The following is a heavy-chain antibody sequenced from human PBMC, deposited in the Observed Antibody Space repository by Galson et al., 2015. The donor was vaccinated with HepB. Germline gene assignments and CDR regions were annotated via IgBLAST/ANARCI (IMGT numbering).Heavy chain of an antibody. J-gene: IGHJ4*02. CDR1: GFTFSAFA. Sequence: SLRLSCAASGFTFSAFAMHWVRQTPGTGLEWVALVSSDENNIYYADSVRGRFTISRDNSRDTLYLQMNSLRAEDTAVYYCARTFYFDYWGQGTLVTVSS. V-gene: IGHV3-30*04. CDR2: VSSDENNI. CDR3: ARTFYFDY.